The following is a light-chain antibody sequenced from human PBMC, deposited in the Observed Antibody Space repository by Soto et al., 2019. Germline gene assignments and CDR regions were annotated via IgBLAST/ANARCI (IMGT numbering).Light chain of an antibody. Sequence: DIQMTQSPSTLSASVGDRVIITCRASQSIRTWLAWYQQKPGKAPKLLLYDATSLESGVPSRFSGSGSGTEFPLTISSLQPDDCASYYCLHSNTDSPWTFGQGTKVEV. V-gene: IGKV1-5*01. CDR1: QSIRTW. CDR3: LHSNTDSPWT. J-gene: IGKJ1*01. CDR2: DAT.